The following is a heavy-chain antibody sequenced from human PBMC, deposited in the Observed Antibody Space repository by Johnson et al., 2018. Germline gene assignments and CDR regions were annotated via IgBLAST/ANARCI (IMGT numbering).Heavy chain of an antibody. CDR3: AKVKGWYYYYGMDV. Sequence: QVQLVQSGGGVVQPGRSLRLSCAASGFTFSSYGMHWVRQAPGKGLEWVAVISYDGSNKYYADSVKGRFTIPRDNSKTTLSLQMNSLRAEDTAVYYCAKVKGWYYYYGMDVCGQGTTVTVSS. CDR2: ISYDGSNK. CDR1: GFTFSSYG. J-gene: IGHJ6*02. V-gene: IGHV3-30*18.